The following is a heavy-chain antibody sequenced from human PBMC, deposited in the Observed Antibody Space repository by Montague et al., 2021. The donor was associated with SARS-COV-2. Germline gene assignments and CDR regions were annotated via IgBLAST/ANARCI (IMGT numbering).Heavy chain of an antibody. D-gene: IGHD6-13*01. CDR2: NYYSGSY. CDR3: ARVGRQQLVRLSGMDV. Sequence: TLSLTCTVSGGSISSGGWYWICLSPHQGKGLEWNRYNYYSGSYNYNPSLKSRVTISVDTSQNQFSLKLRSVTAADTAVYYCARVGRQQLVRLSGMDVWGQGTTVTVSS. V-gene: IGHV4-31*03. CDR1: GGSISSGGWY. J-gene: IGHJ6*02.